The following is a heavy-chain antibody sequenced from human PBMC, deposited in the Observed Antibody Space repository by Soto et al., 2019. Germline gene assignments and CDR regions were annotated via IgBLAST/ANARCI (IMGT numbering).Heavy chain of an antibody. Sequence: GGSLRLSCAASGFTFSSYAMSWVRQAPGKGLEWVSAISGSGGSTYYADSVKGRITNSRDNSKNTLYLQMNSLRAEDTAVYYCAKVTTRSGPLDYWGQGTLVTVSS. CDR3: AKVTTRSGPLDY. D-gene: IGHD6-19*01. CDR1: GFTFSSYA. J-gene: IGHJ4*02. V-gene: IGHV3-23*01. CDR2: ISGSGGST.